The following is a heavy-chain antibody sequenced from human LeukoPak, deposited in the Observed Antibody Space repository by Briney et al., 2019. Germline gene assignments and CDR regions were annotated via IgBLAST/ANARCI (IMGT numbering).Heavy chain of an antibody. CDR2: IYSGGST. CDR1: GFTVSSNY. V-gene: IGHV3-53*01. D-gene: IGHD3-10*01. J-gene: IGHJ6*02. CDR3: AKDLPYGSGGDYYYGMDV. Sequence: GGSLRLSCAASGFTVSSNYMSWVRQAPGKGLEWVSVIYSGGSTYYADSVKGRFTISRDNSKNTLYLQMNSLRAEDTAVYYCAKDLPYGSGGDYYYGMDVWGQGTTVTVSS.